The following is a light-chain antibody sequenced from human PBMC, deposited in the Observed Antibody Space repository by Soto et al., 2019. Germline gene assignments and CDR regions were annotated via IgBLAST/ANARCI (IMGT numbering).Light chain of an antibody. CDR3: QLYYAGALGI. CDR2: STS. CDR1: TGAVTSGHY. V-gene: IGLV7-43*01. J-gene: IGLJ2*01. Sequence: QAVVTQEPSLTVSPGGTVTLTCASSTGAVTSGHYPNWVQQKPGQVPKSLIYSTSDKHSWTPARFSGSLLGGKAALTLSSMQTEDEAEYSCQLYYAGALGIFAGGTKLT.